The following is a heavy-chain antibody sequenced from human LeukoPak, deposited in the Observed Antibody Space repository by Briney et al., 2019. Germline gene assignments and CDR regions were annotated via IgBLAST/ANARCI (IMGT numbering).Heavy chain of an antibody. V-gene: IGHV1-2*02. CDR1: GYTFTGYY. Sequence: ASVKVSCKASGYTFTGYYMHWVRQAPGQGLEWMGWINPNSGGTNYAQKFQGRVTMTRDTSISTAYMELSRLRSDDTAVYYCARASEVLGWFDPWGQGTLVTVSS. D-gene: IGHD2/OR15-2a*01. CDR3: ARASEVLGWFDP. CDR2: INPNSGGT. J-gene: IGHJ5*02.